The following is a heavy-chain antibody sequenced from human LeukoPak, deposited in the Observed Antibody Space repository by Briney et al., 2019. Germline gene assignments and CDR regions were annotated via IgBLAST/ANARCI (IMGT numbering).Heavy chain of an antibody. V-gene: IGHV3-23*01. Sequence: GGSLRLSCATSGFTFSRYAMSWVRQAPGKGLEWVSGISNSGRSTYYADPVKGGFTISRDNSKSTLYLQMNSLRAEDTEVYYGXXXXXXXXXGFYFGLFDYWGQGALVTVAS. D-gene: IGHD3-3*01. CDR2: ISNSGRST. J-gene: IGHJ4*02. CDR1: GFTFSRYA. CDR3: XXXXXXXXXGFYFGLFDY.